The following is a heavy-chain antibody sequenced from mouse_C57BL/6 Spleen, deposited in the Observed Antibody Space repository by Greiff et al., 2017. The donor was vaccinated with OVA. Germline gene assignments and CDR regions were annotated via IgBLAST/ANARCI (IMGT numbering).Heavy chain of an antibody. V-gene: IGHV5-17*01. CDR1: GFTFSDYG. CDR3: ARMRELGGDY. J-gene: IGHJ2*01. Sequence: DVMLVESGGGLVKPGGSLKLSCAASGFTFSDYGMHWVRQAPEKGLEWVAYISSGSSTIYYADTVKGRFTISRDNAKNTLFLQMTSLRSEDTAMYYCARMRELGGDYWGQGTTLTVSS. D-gene: IGHD4-1*01. CDR2: ISSGSSTI.